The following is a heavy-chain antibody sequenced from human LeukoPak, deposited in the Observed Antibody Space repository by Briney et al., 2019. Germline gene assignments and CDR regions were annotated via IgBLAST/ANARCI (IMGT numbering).Heavy chain of an antibody. CDR1: GGTFSSYA. CDR2: ISAYNGNT. J-gene: IGHJ4*02. V-gene: IGHV1-18*01. Sequence: ASVKVSCKASGGTFSSYAISWVRQAPGQGLEWMGWISAYNGNTNYAQKLQGRVTMTIDTSTSTAYMELRSLRSDDTAVYYCARGITMIPDYWGQGTLVTVSS. CDR3: ARGITMIPDY. D-gene: IGHD3-22*01.